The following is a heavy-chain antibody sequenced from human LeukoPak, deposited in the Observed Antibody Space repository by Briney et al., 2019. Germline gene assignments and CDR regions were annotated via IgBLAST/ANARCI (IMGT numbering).Heavy chain of an antibody. CDR3: ARGITGMAFFDY. J-gene: IGHJ4*02. V-gene: IGHV3-48*02. Sequence: PGGSLRLSCAASGFTFDDYAMHWVRQAPGKGLEWISYITSSSSTIYYADSVKGRFTISRDNAKNSLYLQMNSLRDEDTGVYYCARGITGMAFFDYWGQGTLVTVSS. CDR1: GFTFDDYA. CDR2: ITSSSSTI. D-gene: IGHD3-16*01.